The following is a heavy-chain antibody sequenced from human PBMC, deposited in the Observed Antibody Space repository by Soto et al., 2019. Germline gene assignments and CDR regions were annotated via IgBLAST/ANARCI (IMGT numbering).Heavy chain of an antibody. CDR1: GFTFSSYS. J-gene: IGHJ6*02. D-gene: IGHD2-15*01. V-gene: IGHV3-21*01. Sequence: PXGSLILSCATSGFTFSSYSMNWVRQAPGMGLDWVSSISSSSRYIYYADSVRGRFTISRDNAKNSLYLQINSLRAEDTAVYYCARDRLVAATSAPPYCYYGMDVWGHGTTVTVSS. CDR2: ISSSSRYI. CDR3: ARDRLVAATSAPPYCYYGMDV.